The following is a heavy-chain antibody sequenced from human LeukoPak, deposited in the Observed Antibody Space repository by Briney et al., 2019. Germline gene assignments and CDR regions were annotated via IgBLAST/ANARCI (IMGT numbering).Heavy chain of an antibody. D-gene: IGHD3-22*01. Sequence: PGGSLRLSCAASGFTFSSYAMSWVRQAPGKGLEWVSAISGSGGSTYYADSVKGRFTISRDNSKNTLYLQMNSLTAEHTAVYYCAKDHDYYDSSGYYPTFDYWGKGTRVTVSS. CDR2: ISGSGGST. CDR3: AKDHDYYDSSGYYPTFDY. J-gene: IGHJ4*02. CDR1: GFTFSSYA. V-gene: IGHV3-23*01.